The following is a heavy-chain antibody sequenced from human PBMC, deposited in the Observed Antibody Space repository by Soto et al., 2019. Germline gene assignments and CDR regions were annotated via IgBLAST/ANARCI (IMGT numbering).Heavy chain of an antibody. J-gene: IGHJ5*02. CDR2: INRDGSTT. V-gene: IGHV3-74*01. D-gene: IGHD3-9*01. CDR3: TREAMTGNWFDT. CDR1: GFPFDGHW. Sequence: GGSLRLSCAASGFPFDGHWMHWVRQAPGKGLVWVSRINRDGSTTSHAESGKGRFTISRDNARNTLFLQMNSLTLEDTAVYYCTREAMTGNWFDTGGQGTLVTVSS.